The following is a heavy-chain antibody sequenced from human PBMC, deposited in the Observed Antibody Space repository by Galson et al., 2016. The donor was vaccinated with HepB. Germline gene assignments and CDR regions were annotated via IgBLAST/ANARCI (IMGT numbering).Heavy chain of an antibody. V-gene: IGHV4-31*03. D-gene: IGHD5-18*01. Sequence: TLSLTCTVSGGSISSADYYWSWIRQHAGKGLEWIGYIYYSGSTYYNPSLKSRVTMSIDTSKNQFSLKMTSVTAADTAVYYCARGYSYGGGIYWGRGTLVTVS. J-gene: IGHJ1*01. CDR1: GGSISSADYY. CDR2: IYYSGST. CDR3: ARGYSYGGGIY.